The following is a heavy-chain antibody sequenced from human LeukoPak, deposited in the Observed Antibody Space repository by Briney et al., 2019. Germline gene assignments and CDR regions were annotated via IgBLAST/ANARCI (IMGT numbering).Heavy chain of an antibody. Sequence: ASVKVSCKASGYTFTSYDINWVRQATGQGLEWMGWMNPNSGNTGCAQKFQGRVTMTRNTSISTAYMELSSLRSEDTAVYYCARDGATMIVGPPSDTTLDAFDIWGQGTMVTVSS. J-gene: IGHJ3*02. CDR3: ARDGATMIVGPPSDTTLDAFDI. D-gene: IGHD3-22*01. V-gene: IGHV1-8*01. CDR1: GYTFTSYD. CDR2: MNPNSGNT.